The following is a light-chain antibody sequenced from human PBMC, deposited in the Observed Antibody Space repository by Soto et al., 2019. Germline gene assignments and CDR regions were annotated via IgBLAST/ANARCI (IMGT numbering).Light chain of an antibody. V-gene: IGKV3-20*01. CDR1: QSVSSNY. CDR3: QQYGSSPPT. CDR2: GAS. Sequence: EIVLTQSPGTLSLSPGERATLSCRASQSVSSNYVAWYQRKPGLSPRLLIYGASSRATAIPSRFSGSGSGPDFPLTIPRLEAEDFAVYYCQQYGSSPPTFGQGTKVEVK. J-gene: IGKJ1*01.